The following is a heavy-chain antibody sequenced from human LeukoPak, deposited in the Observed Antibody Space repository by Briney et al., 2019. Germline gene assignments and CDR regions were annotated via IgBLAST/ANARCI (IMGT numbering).Heavy chain of an antibody. Sequence: SETLSLTCTVSGGSISSSSYYWGWIRQPPGKGLEWIGSIYYSGSTYYNPSLKSRVTISVDTSKNQFSLKLSSVTAADTAVYYCARAYSGSYYYYYYYMDVWGKGTTVTVSS. CDR3: ARAYSGSYYYYYYYMDV. J-gene: IGHJ6*03. CDR2: IYYSGST. CDR1: GGSISSSSYY. V-gene: IGHV4-39*07. D-gene: IGHD1-26*01.